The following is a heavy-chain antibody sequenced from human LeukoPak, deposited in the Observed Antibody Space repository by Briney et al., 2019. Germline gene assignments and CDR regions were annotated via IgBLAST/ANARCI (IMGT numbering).Heavy chain of an antibody. CDR2: IYHSGIT. D-gene: IGHD3-22*01. CDR1: GYSISSGYY. J-gene: IGHJ4*02. V-gene: IGHV4-38-2*02. Sequence: PSETLSLTCTVSGYSISSGYYWGWIRQPPGKGLEWIGSIYHSGITYYNPSLNSRVTISVDTSKNQFSLRLSSVTAADTAVYYCARVYYYDSSGRIDYWGQGTLVTVSS. CDR3: ARVYYYDSSGRIDY.